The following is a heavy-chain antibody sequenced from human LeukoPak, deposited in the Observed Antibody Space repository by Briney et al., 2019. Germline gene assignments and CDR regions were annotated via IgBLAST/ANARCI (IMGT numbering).Heavy chain of an antibody. J-gene: IGHJ4*02. CDR1: SGSISSFY. V-gene: IGHV4-39*01. Sequence: SETLSLTCTVSSGSISSFYWGWIRQPPGKGLEWIGSIYYSGSTYYNPSLKSRVTISVDTSKNQFSLKLSSVTAADTAVYYCARGMVTDETYYFDYWGQGTLVTVSS. CDR2: IYYSGST. CDR3: ARGMVTDETYYFDY. D-gene: IGHD2-21*02.